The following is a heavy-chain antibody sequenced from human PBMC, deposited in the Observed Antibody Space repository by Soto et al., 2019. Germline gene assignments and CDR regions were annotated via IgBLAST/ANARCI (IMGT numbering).Heavy chain of an antibody. CDR3: AKEDIITTTSGSPVGR. CDR1: GFTFSSYG. V-gene: IGHV3-33*06. Sequence: QVQLVDSGGGVVQPGRSLRLSCVASGFTFSSYGMHWVRQAPGKGLEWVALIWFDGSNKYYADSVKGRLTISRDNSKNTLFLQMDSLRVEETAVYYCAKEDIITTTSGSPVGRWGQGTLVTVSS. D-gene: IGHD3-10*01. J-gene: IGHJ4*02. CDR2: IWFDGSNK.